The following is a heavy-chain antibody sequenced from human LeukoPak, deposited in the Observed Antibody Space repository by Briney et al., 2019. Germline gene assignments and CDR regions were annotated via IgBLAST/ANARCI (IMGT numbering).Heavy chain of an antibody. CDR1: GYSFTSYW. CDR3: ARQATVTRGAFDI. CDR2: IYPGDSDT. V-gene: IGHV5-51*01. J-gene: IGHJ3*02. Sequence: GESLNISCKGSGYSFTSYWIGWVRQMPEKGLEWMGIIYPGDSDTRYSPSFQGQVTISADKSISTAYLQWSSLKASDTAMYYCARQATVTRGAFDIWGQGTMVTVSS. D-gene: IGHD4-17*01.